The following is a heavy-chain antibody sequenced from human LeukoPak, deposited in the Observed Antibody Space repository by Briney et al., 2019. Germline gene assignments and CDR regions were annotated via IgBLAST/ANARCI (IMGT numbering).Heavy chain of an antibody. CDR2: IYYSGST. CDR1: GGSISSYY. Sequence: PSETLSLTCTVSGGSISSYYWSWIRQPPGKGLEWIGYIYYSGSTNYNPSLKSRVTISVDTSKNQFSLKLSSVTAADTAVYYCARAGCSGGSCHPYYYYYYMDVWGKGTTVTVSS. D-gene: IGHD2-15*01. J-gene: IGHJ6*03. CDR3: ARAGCSGGSCHPYYYYYYMDV. V-gene: IGHV4-59*01.